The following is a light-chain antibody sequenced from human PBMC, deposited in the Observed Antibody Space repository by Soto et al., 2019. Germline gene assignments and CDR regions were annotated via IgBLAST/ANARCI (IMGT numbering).Light chain of an antibody. Sequence: VITQTPLSLSFPPGHPASMSCKSIHSLLHITVETFLFWYLQKPGQSPQLLIYGVSTRVSGVPDRFSGSGSGTDFTLEISRVETDDVGIYYCMQCTLLPPTFGQGTRLDIK. CDR1: HSLLHITVETF. CDR3: MQCTLLPPT. J-gene: IGKJ5*01. V-gene: IGKV2-29*03. CDR2: GVS.